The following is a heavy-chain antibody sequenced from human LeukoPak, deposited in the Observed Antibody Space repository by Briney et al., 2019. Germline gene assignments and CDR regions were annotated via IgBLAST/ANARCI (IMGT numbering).Heavy chain of an antibody. CDR3: AKVIYTTGWSYFDN. D-gene: IGHD6-19*01. CDR1: GFTFSSYA. J-gene: IGHJ4*02. V-gene: IGHV3-23*01. Sequence: GGSLRLSCSASGFTFSSYAMSWVRQAPGKGLEWVSTISRSGGTTYYADSVKGRVTISRDNSKNTVYLRMNSLRPEDTPVYYCAKVIYTTGWSYFDNWGQGTLFTVSS. CDR2: ISRSGGTT.